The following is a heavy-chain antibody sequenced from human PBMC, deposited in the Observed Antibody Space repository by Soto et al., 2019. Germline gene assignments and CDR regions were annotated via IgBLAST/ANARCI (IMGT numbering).Heavy chain of an antibody. Sequence: QVQLVQSGAEVKKPGSSVKVSCKASGGTFSSYAISWVRQAPGQGLEWMGGIIPIFGTANYAQKFQGRVTITADESTSTAYMELSSLRSEDTAVYYCARGGYCSSTRCYRGWFDPWGQGTLVTVSS. J-gene: IGHJ5*02. CDR3: ARGGYCSSTRCYRGWFDP. D-gene: IGHD2-2*02. V-gene: IGHV1-69*01. CDR1: GGTFSSYA. CDR2: IIPIFGTA.